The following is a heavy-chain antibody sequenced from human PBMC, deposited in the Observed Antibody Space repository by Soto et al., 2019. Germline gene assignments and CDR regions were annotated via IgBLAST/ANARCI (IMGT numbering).Heavy chain of an antibody. Sequence: SETLSLTCAVYGGSFSGYYWSWIRQPPGKGLEWIGEINHSGSTNYNPSLKSRVTISVDTSKNQFSLKLSSVTAADTAVYYCARNYDILTGYLRRPNWFDPWGQGTLVTVSS. V-gene: IGHV4-34*01. D-gene: IGHD3-9*01. CDR1: GGSFSGYY. J-gene: IGHJ5*02. CDR2: INHSGST. CDR3: ARNYDILTGYLRRPNWFDP.